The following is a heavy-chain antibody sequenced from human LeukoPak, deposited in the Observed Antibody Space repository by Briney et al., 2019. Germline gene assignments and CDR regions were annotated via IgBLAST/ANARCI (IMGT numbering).Heavy chain of an antibody. CDR3: ARGDYSSGWYGSAEYFQH. V-gene: IGHV3-48*03. CDR1: GFTFSGYE. D-gene: IGHD6-19*01. CDR2: ISSSGSII. J-gene: IGHJ1*01. Sequence: PGGSLRLSCAASGFTFSGYEMNWVHQAPGKGLEWVSYISSSGSIIYYADSVKGRFTISRDNAKNSLYLQMNSLRAEDTAVYYCARGDYSSGWYGSAEYFQHWGQGTLVTVSS.